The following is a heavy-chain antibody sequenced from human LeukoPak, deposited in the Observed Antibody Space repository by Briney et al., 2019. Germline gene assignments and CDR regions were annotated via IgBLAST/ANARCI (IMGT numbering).Heavy chain of an antibody. CDR2: ISGSGGST. V-gene: IGHV3-23*01. Sequence: GGSLRLSCAASGFTFSSYAMSWVRQAPGKGLEWVSAISGSGGSTYYADSVKGRFTISRDNSENTLYLQMNSLRAEDTAVYYCAKDLFPDGLWGTGNFDYWGQGTLVTVSS. CDR3: AKDLFPDGLWGTGNFDY. CDR1: GFTFSSYA. D-gene: IGHD4/OR15-4a*01. J-gene: IGHJ4*02.